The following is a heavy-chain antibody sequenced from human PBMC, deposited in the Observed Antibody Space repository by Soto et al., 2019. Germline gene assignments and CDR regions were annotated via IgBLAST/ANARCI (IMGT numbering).Heavy chain of an antibody. V-gene: IGHV4-61*08. J-gene: IGHJ5*02. CDR1: GGSVSSGDYY. Sequence: SETLSLTCTVSGGSVSSGDYYWIWIRQPPGKGLEWIGYIYYSGNTNYNPSLKSRAIISVDTSKNLFSLKLTSVTAADTAVYYCARIPVDTSMIYWLDPWGQGTLVTVSS. CDR2: IYYSGNT. CDR3: ARIPVDTSMIYWLDP. D-gene: IGHD5-18*01.